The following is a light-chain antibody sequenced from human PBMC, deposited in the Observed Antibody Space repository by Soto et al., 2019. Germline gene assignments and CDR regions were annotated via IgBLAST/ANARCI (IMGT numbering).Light chain of an antibody. V-gene: IGLV2-14*01. CDR2: QVS. CDR3: SSYTTRSTLV. J-gene: IGLJ1*01. CDR1: GSDIGAYNA. Sequence: QSVLTQPASVSGSPGQSITIPCTGTGSDIGAYNAVSWYQQHPGKAPKLIVFQVSFRPSAVSDRFSGSKSDNTASLTISGLQTEDEADYYCSSYTTRSTLVFGSGTKVTVL.